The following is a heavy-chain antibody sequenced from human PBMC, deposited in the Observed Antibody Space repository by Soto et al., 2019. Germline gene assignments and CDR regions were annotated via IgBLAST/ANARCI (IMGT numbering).Heavy chain of an antibody. Sequence: QITLKESGPTLVRPPQTLTLTCTFSGFSLTSGVGVGWIRQPPGKALEWLALIYWDDDNRYSPSLKNRLTITKDTSQNQVVLTMTNVGPVDTATYFCAHIDPEIVTVGGHGGFDYWGQGTLVTVSS. CDR1: GFSLTSGVG. J-gene: IGHJ4*02. D-gene: IGHD5-12*01. V-gene: IGHV2-5*02. CDR3: AHIDPEIVTVGGHGGFDY. CDR2: IYWDDDN.